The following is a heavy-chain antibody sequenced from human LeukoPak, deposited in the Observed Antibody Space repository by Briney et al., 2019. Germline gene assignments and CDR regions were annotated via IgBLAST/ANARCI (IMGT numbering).Heavy chain of an antibody. D-gene: IGHD2-2*01. CDR2: INHSGST. Sequence: PSETLSLTCAVYGGSFSGYYWSWIRQPPGKGLEWIGEINHSGSTNYNPSLKSRVTISVDTSKNQFSLKLSSVIAADTAVYYCARAPGRPAAVFDYWGQGTLVTVSS. CDR1: GGSFSGYY. J-gene: IGHJ4*02. V-gene: IGHV4-34*01. CDR3: ARAPGRPAAVFDY.